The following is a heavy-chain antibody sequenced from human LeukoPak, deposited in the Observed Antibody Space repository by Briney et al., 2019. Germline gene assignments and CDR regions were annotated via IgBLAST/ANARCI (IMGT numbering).Heavy chain of an antibody. CDR1: GESFSGYH. Sequence: PSETLSLTCAVYGESFSGYHWSWIRQTPGKGLEWIGKIDHTGSTIYNPSLKSRLTISVDTPKNQFSLELSSVTAADTAVYYCARGRPEGSGWYRPYYYVDVWGKGTTVTVSS. J-gene: IGHJ6*03. CDR3: ARGRPEGSGWYRPYYYVDV. D-gene: IGHD6-19*01. CDR2: IDHTGST. V-gene: IGHV4-34*01.